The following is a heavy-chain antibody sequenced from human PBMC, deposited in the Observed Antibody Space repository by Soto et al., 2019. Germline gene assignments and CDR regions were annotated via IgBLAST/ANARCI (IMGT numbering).Heavy chain of an antibody. V-gene: IGHV3-53*05. D-gene: IGHD2-15*01. Sequence: PGGSLRLSCAASGFTVSSNYMSWVRQAPGKGLDWVSLISSGGSAYYADSVKGRFTISRDTSKNTLSLQMNSLTSEDTAVYYCARDLGVAVATLTLDYWGRGTLVTVSS. CDR3: ARDLGVAVATLTLDY. CDR1: GFTVSSNY. CDR2: ISSGGSA. J-gene: IGHJ4*02.